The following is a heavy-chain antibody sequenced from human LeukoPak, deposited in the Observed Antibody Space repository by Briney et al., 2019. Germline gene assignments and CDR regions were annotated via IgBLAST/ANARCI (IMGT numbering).Heavy chain of an antibody. CDR1: GYTFTDYY. CDR2: INPNSGGT. J-gene: IGHJ4*02. D-gene: IGHD6-19*01. V-gene: IGHV1-2*02. Sequence: ASVKVSCKASGYTFTDYYIHWVRQAPGQGLEWMGWINPNSGGTNYAQKFQGRVTMTRDTSISTAYMELSRLRSDDTAVYYCARDPSSGWSFDYWGQGTLVTVSS. CDR3: ARDPSSGWSFDY.